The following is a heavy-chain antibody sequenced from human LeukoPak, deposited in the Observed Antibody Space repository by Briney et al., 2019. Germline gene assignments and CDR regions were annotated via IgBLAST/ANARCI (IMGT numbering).Heavy chain of an antibody. J-gene: IGHJ3*02. CDR1: GGSFSGYY. CDR3: ARRITMIVVASRAFDI. Sequence: PSETLSLTCVVYGGSFSGYYWSWIRQPPGKGLEWIGEINHSGSTNYIPSLKSRVTISVDTSKNQFSLKLSSVTAADTAVYYCARRITMIVVASRAFDIWGQGTMVTVSS. CDR2: INHSGST. V-gene: IGHV4-34*01. D-gene: IGHD3-22*01.